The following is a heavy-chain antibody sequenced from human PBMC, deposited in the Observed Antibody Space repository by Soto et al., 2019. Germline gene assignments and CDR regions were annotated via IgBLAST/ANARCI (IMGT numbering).Heavy chain of an antibody. CDR2: INHSGST. D-gene: IGHD3-10*01. V-gene: IGHV4-34*01. CDR3: AGEGVTMVRGVIITECFEP. J-gene: IGHJ5*02. Sequence: QVQLQQWGAGLLKPSETLSLTCAVYGGSFSDYYWSWIRQPPGKGLEWIGEINHSGSTNYNPSLNSPVTISVDTSNNQFALKLSCVTAADPAVYYCAGEGVTMVRGVIITECFEPWGQGTVVTVAS. CDR1: GGSFSDYY.